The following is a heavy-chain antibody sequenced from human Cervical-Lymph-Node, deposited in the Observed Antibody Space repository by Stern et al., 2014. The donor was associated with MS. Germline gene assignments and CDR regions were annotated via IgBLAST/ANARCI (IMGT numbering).Heavy chain of an antibody. Sequence: ESGPVLVKPTETLTLTCTVSGFSLSNARMGVSWIRQPPGKALEWLVHIFSNDEKSYSPSLKSRLTISKDTSKSQVVLTMTNMDPVDTATYYCARIRDYDFWSGYYKIDPWGQGTLVTVSS. CDR1: GFSLSNARMG. V-gene: IGHV2-26*01. CDR2: IFSNDEK. J-gene: IGHJ5*02. D-gene: IGHD3-3*01. CDR3: ARIRDYDFWSGYYKIDP.